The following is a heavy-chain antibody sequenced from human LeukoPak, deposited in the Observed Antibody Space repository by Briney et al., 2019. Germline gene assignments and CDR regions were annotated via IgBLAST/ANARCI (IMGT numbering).Heavy chain of an antibody. J-gene: IGHJ3*02. V-gene: IGHV3-15*01. CDR3: TTAPRGYCSGGSCSYAFDI. CDR1: TFTFSNAW. Sequence: GGSLRLSCAASTFTFSNAWMSWVRQAPGKGLEWVGRIKSKSDGGTTDYAAPVKGRFTISRDASKNTLYLQMNSLKTEDTAVYYCTTAPRGYCSGGSCSYAFDIWGQGTMVTVSS. D-gene: IGHD2-15*01. CDR2: IKSKSDGGTT.